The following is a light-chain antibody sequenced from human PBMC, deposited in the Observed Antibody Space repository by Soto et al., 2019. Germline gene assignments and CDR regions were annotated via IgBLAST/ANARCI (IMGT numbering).Light chain of an antibody. Sequence: DIQMTQSPSSLSASVGDRVTIACQSSHDVSWNLNWFQQKPGEAPKLLIYDAYNLERGVPSRFSGSESGTDFPLTISSLQPEDVATYYCQQYSSMLSFDGGTEVDLK. CDR1: HDVSWN. J-gene: IGKJ4*01. CDR2: DAY. V-gene: IGKV1-33*01. CDR3: QQYSSMLS.